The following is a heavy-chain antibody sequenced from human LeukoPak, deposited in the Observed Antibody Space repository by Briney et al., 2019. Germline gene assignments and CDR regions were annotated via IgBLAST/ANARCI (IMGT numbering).Heavy chain of an antibody. CDR2: IYYSGST. Sequence: SETLSLTCTVSGGSISSHYWSWIRQPPGKGLEWIGYIYYSGSTNYNPSLKSRVTISVDTSKNQFSLKLSSVTAAGTAVYYCARVAENWFDPWGQGTLVTLSS. J-gene: IGHJ5*02. CDR3: ARVAENWFDP. V-gene: IGHV4-59*11. CDR1: GGSISSHY.